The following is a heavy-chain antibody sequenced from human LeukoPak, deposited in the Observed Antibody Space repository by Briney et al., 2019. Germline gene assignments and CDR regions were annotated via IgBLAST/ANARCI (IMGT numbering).Heavy chain of an antibody. D-gene: IGHD3-22*01. CDR3: ARHPTGIYYDSSGYYSP. CDR2: IYYSGST. J-gene: IGHJ5*02. Sequence: PSETLSLTCTVSGGSISSYYWSWIRQPPGKGLEWIGYIYYSGSTNYNPSLKSRVTISVDTSKNQFSLKLSSVTAADTAVYYCARHPTGIYYDSSGYYSPWGQGTLVTVSS. CDR1: GGSISSYY. V-gene: IGHV4-59*08.